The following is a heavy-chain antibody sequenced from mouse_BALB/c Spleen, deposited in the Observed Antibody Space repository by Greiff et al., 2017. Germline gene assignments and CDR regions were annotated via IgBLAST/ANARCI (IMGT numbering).Heavy chain of an antibody. CDR2: ISYSGST. J-gene: IGHJ4*01. Sequence: VQLKQSGPSLVKPSQTLSLTCSVTGDSITSGYWNWIRKFPGNKLEYMGYISYSGSTYYNPSLKSRISITRDTSKNQYYLQLNSVTTEDTATYYCARSAARATLYYAMDYWGQGTSVTVSS. D-gene: IGHD3-1*01. CDR1: GDSITSGY. V-gene: IGHV3-8*02. CDR3: ARSAARATLYYAMDY.